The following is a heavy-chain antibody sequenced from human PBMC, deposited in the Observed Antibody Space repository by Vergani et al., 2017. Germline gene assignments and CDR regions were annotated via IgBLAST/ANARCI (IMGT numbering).Heavy chain of an antibody. Sequence: QVQLVQSGAEVKKPGSSVKVSCKASGGTFSSYAISWVRQAPGQGLEWMGRIIPILGIANYAQKLQGRVTITADKSTSTAYMELSSLRSEDTAVYYCASGGPHETSNYFDYWGQGTLVTVSS. CDR3: ASGGPHETSNYFDY. CDR2: IIPILGIA. J-gene: IGHJ4*02. V-gene: IGHV1-69*04. CDR1: GGTFSSYA. D-gene: IGHD3-16*01.